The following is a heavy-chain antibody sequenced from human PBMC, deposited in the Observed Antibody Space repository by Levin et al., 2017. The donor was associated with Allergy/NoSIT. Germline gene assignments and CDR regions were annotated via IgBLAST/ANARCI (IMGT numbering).Heavy chain of an antibody. CDR3: ASVEYSSSHYYYYGMDG. V-gene: IGHV3-30*04. D-gene: IGHD6-6*01. J-gene: IGHJ6*02. CDR1: GFTFSSYA. Sequence: GESLKISCAASGFTFSSYAMHWVRQAPGKGLEWVAVISYDGSNKYYADSVKGRFTISRDNSKNTLYLQMNSLRAEDTAVYYCASVEYSSSHYYYYGMDGWGQGTTVTVSS. CDR2: ISYDGSNK.